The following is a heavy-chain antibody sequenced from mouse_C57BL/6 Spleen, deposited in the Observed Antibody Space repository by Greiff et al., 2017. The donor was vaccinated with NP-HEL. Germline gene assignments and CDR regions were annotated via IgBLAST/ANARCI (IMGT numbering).Heavy chain of an antibody. D-gene: IGHD2-1*01. J-gene: IGHJ3*01. Sequence: VQLQQSGAELVKPGASVKISCKASGYAFSSYWMNWVKQRPGKGLEWIGQIYPGDGDTNYNGKFKGKATLTADKSSSTAYMQLSSLTSEDSAVYFCARGDYGNSAWFAYWGQGTLVTVSA. CDR1: GYAFSSYW. CDR3: ARGDYGNSAWFAY. V-gene: IGHV1-80*01. CDR2: IYPGDGDT.